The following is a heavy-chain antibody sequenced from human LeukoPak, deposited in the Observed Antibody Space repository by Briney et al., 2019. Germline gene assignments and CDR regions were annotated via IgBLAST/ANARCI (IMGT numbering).Heavy chain of an antibody. V-gene: IGHV1-58*02. CDR1: GFTFTSSA. J-gene: IGHJ6*02. D-gene: IGHD4-23*01. CDR3: AAATTVVTPGYYYYGMDV. Sequence: SVKVSCKAFGFTFTSSAMQWVREARGERLEWVGWIVVGSGNTNYAQKFQERVTITRDMSTSTAYMELSSLRSEDTAVYYCAAATTVVTPGYYYYGMDVWGQGTTVTVSS. CDR2: IVVGSGNT.